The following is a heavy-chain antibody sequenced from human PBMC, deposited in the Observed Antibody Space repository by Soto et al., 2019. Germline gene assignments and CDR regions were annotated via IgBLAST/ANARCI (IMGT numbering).Heavy chain of an antibody. J-gene: IGHJ4*02. V-gene: IGHV1-8*01. CDR3: ARGHSSWLFAF. CDR2: MNPNNHNT. D-gene: IGHD6-19*01. Sequence: GTPAEVTWKECGSAIASCARSWVQQANGQGLEWIGSMNPNNHNTNYAQKFQGRVAMTMNTSVGTAYMDLSSLISEDTAVYYCARGHSSWLFAFRGQRT. CDR1: GSAIASCA.